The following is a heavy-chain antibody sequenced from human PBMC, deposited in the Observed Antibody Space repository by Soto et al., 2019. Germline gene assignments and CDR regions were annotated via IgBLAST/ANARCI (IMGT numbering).Heavy chain of an antibody. CDR2: INHSGST. Sequence: QVQLQQWGAGLLKPSETLSLTCAVYGGSFSGYYWSWIRQPPGKGLEWIGEINHSGSTNYNPSLKSPVPISVATSKNQLSPKLSSVTAADTAVYYCPRAGSSSSGSFDPWGQGTLVTVSS. V-gene: IGHV4-34*01. CDR1: GGSFSGYY. D-gene: IGHD6-6*01. CDR3: PRAGSSSSGSFDP. J-gene: IGHJ5*02.